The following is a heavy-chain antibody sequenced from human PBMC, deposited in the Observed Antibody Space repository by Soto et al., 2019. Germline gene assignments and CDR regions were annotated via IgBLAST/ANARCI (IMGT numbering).Heavy chain of an antibody. V-gene: IGHV4-59*01. CDR2: IYYSGST. CDR1: GGSISSYY. Sequence: SETLSLTCTVSGGSISSYYWSWIRQPPGKGLEWIGYIYYSGSTNYNPSLKSRVTISVDTSKNQFSLKLSSVTAADTAVYYCARAGYYDSSTDVWGQGTTVTAP. J-gene: IGHJ6*02. CDR3: ARAGYYDSSTDV. D-gene: IGHD3-22*01.